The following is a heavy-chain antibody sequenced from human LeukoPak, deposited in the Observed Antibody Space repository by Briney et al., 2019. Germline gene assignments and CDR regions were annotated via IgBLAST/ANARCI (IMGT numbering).Heavy chain of an antibody. CDR1: GYTFTGYY. D-gene: IGHD5-24*01. J-gene: IGHJ4*02. CDR2: INPNSGGT. V-gene: IGHV1-2*02. CDR3: ARRRSGRDGYNFDY. Sequence: ASVKVSCKASGYTFTGYYMHWVRQAPGQGLEWMGWINPNSGGTNYAQKFQGRVTMTRDTSISTAYMELSRLRSDDTAVYYCARRRSGRDGYNFDYWGQGTLVTVSS.